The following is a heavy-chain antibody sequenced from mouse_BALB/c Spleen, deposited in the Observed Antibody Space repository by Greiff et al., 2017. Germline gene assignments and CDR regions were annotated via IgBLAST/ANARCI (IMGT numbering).Heavy chain of an antibody. CDR2: ISSGSSTI. D-gene: IGHD2-14*01. V-gene: IGHV5-17*02. Sequence: EVMLVESGGGLVQPGGSRKLSCAASGFTFSSFGMHWVRQAPEKGLEWVAYISSGSSTIYYADTVKGRFTISRDNPKNTLFLQMTSLRSEDTAMYYCARSHYRYDWYFDVWGAGTTVTVSS. J-gene: IGHJ1*01. CDR3: ARSHYRYDWYFDV. CDR1: GFTFSSFG.